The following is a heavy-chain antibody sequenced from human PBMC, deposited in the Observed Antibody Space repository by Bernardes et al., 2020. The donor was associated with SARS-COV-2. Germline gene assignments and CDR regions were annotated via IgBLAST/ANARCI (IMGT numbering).Heavy chain of an antibody. J-gene: IGHJ2*01. D-gene: IGHD3-10*01. V-gene: IGHV4-59*01. CDR2: IYYSGST. Sequence: SESLSLTCTVSGVSFGSYYWAWIRQPPGKGLEWIGYIYYSGSTTYNPSLKSRVTTLVDSTQNQFSLNLSSVTPADTAVYYCARDLSHLVRRGFDLWGRGTLVTVSS. CDR1: GVSFGSYY. CDR3: ARDLSHLVRRGFDL.